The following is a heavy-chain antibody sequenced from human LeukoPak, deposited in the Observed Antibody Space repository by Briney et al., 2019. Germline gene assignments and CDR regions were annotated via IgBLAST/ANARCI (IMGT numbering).Heavy chain of an antibody. D-gene: IGHD5-24*01. Sequence: ASVKVSCKASGYTFTSYYMHWVRQAPGQGLEWMGIINPSRGSTSQAQTFQGRVTMTRDMSTSTVSMELSSLRSEDTAVYYCARDGGDGYKANWFDTWGQGTLVTVSS. CDR3: ARDGGDGYKANWFDT. CDR1: GYTFTSYY. V-gene: IGHV1-46*01. J-gene: IGHJ5*02. CDR2: INPSRGST.